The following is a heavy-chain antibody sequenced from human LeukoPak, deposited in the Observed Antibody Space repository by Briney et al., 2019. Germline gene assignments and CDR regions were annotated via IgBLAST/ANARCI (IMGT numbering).Heavy chain of an antibody. CDR1: GGSISSYY. J-gene: IGHJ4*02. Sequence: SETLSLTCTVSGGSISSYYWSWIRQPPGKGLEWIGYIYYSGSTNYNPSLKSRVTISVGTSKNQFSLKLSSVTAADTAVYYCARAQIGSGWYDVPRFFDYWGQGTLVTVSS. CDR2: IYYSGST. D-gene: IGHD6-19*01. V-gene: IGHV4-59*01. CDR3: ARAQIGSGWYDVPRFFDY.